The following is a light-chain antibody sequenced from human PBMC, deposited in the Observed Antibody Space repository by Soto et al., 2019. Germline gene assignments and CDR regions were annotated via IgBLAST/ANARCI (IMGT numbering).Light chain of an antibody. CDR3: QQFNSYPFT. Sequence: DIHLTQSPSFLSASVGDRVTITCRASQGIASSLAWYQQKAGKAPKLLIYAASTLESGVPSRFSGSGPGTEFTPTISSLQPEDFAIYYGQQFNSYPFTFGGGTKGEIK. CDR1: QGIASS. J-gene: IGKJ4*01. V-gene: IGKV1-9*01. CDR2: AAS.